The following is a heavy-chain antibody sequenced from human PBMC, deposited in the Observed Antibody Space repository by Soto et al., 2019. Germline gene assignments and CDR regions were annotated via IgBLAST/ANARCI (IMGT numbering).Heavy chain of an antibody. D-gene: IGHD2-15*01. Sequence: CNASGGTINSDALSSVRPDPGPVLEWMGGIIPIFGTANYAQKFQGRVTITADESTSTAYMELSSLRSEDTAVYYCARVGLIGGGKHSTLPLVDPWGQGTLVTFSS. CDR3: ARVGLIGGGKHSTLPLVDP. J-gene: IGHJ5*02. V-gene: IGHV1-69*01. CDR1: GGTINSDA. CDR2: IIPIFGTA.